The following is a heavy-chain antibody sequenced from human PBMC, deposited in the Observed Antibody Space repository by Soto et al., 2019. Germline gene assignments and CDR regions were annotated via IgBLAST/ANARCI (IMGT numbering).Heavy chain of an antibody. J-gene: IGHJ5*02. CDR3: ARRQTAEPSCFGL. Sequence: TPSGTCAVSSGTSCDAIGCRCVQQSPGRGLEWIGEIYHSGIPNYNPSLKSRVTMSVDKSKNLFSLSLSSVTAADSALYYCARRQTAEPSCFGLWGQ. CDR1: SGTSCDAIG. D-gene: IGHD2-2*01. CDR2: IYHSGIP. V-gene: IGHV4-4*02.